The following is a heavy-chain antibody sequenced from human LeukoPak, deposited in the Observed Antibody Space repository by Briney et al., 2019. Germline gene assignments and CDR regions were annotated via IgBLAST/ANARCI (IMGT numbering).Heavy chain of an antibody. J-gene: IGHJ3*02. CDR1: GGSISSGGYY. Sequence: PSETLSLTCTVSGGSISSGGYYWSWIRQHPGKGLEWIGYIYYSGSTYYNPSLKSRVTISVDTSKNQFSLKLSSVTAADTAVYYCARVKGHGSGSYPVDAFDIWGQGTMVTVSS. CDR3: ARVKGHGSGSYPVDAFDI. V-gene: IGHV4-31*03. D-gene: IGHD3-10*01. CDR2: IYYSGST.